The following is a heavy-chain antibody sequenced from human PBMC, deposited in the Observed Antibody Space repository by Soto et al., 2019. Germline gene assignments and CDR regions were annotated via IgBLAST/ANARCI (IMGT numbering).Heavy chain of an antibody. CDR2: INPSGGST. J-gene: IGHJ5*02. CDR3: ARSLPYGDVATIKKGVVCWFAP. V-gene: IGHV1-46*03. CDR1: GYTFTSYY. D-gene: IGHD5-12*01. Sequence: RASVKVSCKASGYTFTSYYMHWVRQAPGQGLEWMGIINPSGGSTSYAQKFQGRVTMTRDTSTSTVYMELSSLRSEDTAVYYCARSLPYGDVATIKKGVVCWFAPWAQGTLVTVSS.